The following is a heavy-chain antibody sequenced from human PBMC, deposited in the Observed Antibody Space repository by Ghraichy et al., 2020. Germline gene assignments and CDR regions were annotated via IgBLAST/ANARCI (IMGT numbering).Heavy chain of an antibody. V-gene: IGHV3-23*01. CDR2: ISDSGGTT. D-gene: IGHD4-17*01. CDR3: AKAQEDYGDYDDYYYYYMDV. CDR1: GFTFSTYA. J-gene: IGHJ6*03. Sequence: GESLNISCAASGFTFSTYAMTWVRQAPGKGLEWVSGISDSGGTTYYADSVKGRFTISRGNSWNTLYLQMNTLRAEDTAVYYCAKAQEDYGDYDDYYYYYMDVWGKGTTVTVSS.